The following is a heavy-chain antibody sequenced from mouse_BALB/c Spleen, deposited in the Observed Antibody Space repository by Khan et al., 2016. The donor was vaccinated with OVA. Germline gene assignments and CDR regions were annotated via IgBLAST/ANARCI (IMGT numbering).Heavy chain of an antibody. D-gene: IGHD1-1*01. CDR3: ARLAYYNNSGGFAC. Sequence: EVELVESGGDFVRPGGSLKLSCAASGFTFSTYGMSWVRQTPDKRLEWVATINTGGAYTYYPDTVKGRFTISRDNAKNTLYLQLSSLKSEDTAIXYCARLAYYNNSGGFACWGRGTLVTVSA. CDR2: INTGGAYT. J-gene: IGHJ3*01. V-gene: IGHV5-6*01. CDR1: GFTFSTYG.